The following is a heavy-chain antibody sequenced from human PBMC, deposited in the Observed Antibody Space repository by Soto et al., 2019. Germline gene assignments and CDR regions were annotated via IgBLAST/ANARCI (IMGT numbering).Heavy chain of an antibody. CDR2: INAGNGNT. Sequence: QVQLVQSGAEVKKPGASVKVSCKASGYTFTSYAMHWVRQAPGQRLEWMGWINAGNGNTKYSQKFQGRVTITRDTSASTAYMELSSLRSEDTAVYYCASPQWPVRGYFDYWGQGTLVTVSS. CDR3: ASPQWPVRGYFDY. V-gene: IGHV1-3*01. CDR1: GYTFTSYA. J-gene: IGHJ4*02. D-gene: IGHD6-19*01.